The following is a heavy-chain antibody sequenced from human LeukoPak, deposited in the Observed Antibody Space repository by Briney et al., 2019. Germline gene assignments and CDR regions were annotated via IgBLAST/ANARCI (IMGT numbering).Heavy chain of an antibody. CDR1: GGSISSGDYY. V-gene: IGHV4-61*08. Sequence: SQTLSLTCTVSGGSISSGDYYWSWIRQPPGKGLEWIGYIFSSGSTNYNPSLKSRVTISVDTSKSQFSLILSSVTAADTAVYYCARGSSSFLYWGQGTVVTVSS. CDR2: IFSSGST. J-gene: IGHJ4*02. CDR3: ARGSSSFLY. D-gene: IGHD6-6*01.